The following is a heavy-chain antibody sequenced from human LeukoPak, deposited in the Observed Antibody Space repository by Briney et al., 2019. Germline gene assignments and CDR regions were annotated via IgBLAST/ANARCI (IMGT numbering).Heavy chain of an antibody. V-gene: IGHV3-23*01. D-gene: IGHD3-22*01. CDR2: ISGSGGST. Sequence: GGSLRLSCAASGFTFSSYAMSWVRQAPGKGLEWVSAISGSGGSTYYADSVKGRFTISRDNSKNTLYLQMNSLRAEDTAVYYCAKSRGDYYDSSGYYRPFDYWGQGTLVTVSS. CDR3: AKSRGDYYDSSGYYRPFDY. J-gene: IGHJ4*02. CDR1: GFTFSSYA.